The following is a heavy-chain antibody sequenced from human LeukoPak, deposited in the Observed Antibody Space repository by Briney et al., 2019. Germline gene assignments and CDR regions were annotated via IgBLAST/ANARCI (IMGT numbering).Heavy chain of an antibody. CDR2: IKQDGSEK. CDR1: GFTFSSYW. CDR3: ARDDYYGSGSYYTAYYYYYMDV. Sequence: GGSLRLSCAASGFTFSSYWMSWVRQAPGKGLEWVANIKQDGSEKYYVDSVKGRFTISRDNAKNSLYLQMNSLRAEDTAVYYCARDDYYGSGSYYTAYYYYYMDVWGKGTTVTISS. V-gene: IGHV3-7*01. J-gene: IGHJ6*03. D-gene: IGHD3-10*01.